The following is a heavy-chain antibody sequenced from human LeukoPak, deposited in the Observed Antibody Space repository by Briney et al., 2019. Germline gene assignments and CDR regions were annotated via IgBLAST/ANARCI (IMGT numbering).Heavy chain of an antibody. J-gene: IGHJ6*02. CDR3: VKGGHKLDIQTTHYYYGLDV. Sequence: GGSLRLSCAASGFSFEDYAMHWVRQAPGKGLEWVSGISWNSDSIGYADSVKGRFTISRDDAKNTMYLQMNSLRVEDTAVYYCVKGGHKLDIQTTHYYYGLDVWGQGTTVAVS. CDR2: ISWNSDSI. D-gene: IGHD5-12*01. CDR1: GFSFEDYA. V-gene: IGHV3-9*01.